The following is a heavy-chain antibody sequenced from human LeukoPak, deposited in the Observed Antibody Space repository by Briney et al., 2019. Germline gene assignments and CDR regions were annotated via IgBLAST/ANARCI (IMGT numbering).Heavy chain of an antibody. V-gene: IGHV3-48*01. Sequence: PGGSLRLSCAASGFTFSSYSMNWVRQAPGKGLEWVTYISGSSSTIYYADSVKGRFTISRDNAKNSLYLQMNSLRAEDTAVYYCARVLAYYSSMDAWGKGTTVTVSS. CDR2: ISGSSSTI. CDR3: ARVLAYYSSMDA. CDR1: GFTFSSYS. J-gene: IGHJ6*03.